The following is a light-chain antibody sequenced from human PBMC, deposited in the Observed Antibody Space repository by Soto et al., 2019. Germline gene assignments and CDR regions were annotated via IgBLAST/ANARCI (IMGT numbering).Light chain of an antibody. CDR3: QQYIRWPLT. CDR2: GAS. V-gene: IGKV3-15*01. J-gene: IGKJ4*01. CDR1: QSVSSN. Sequence: EIVMTQPPAPLSVSPGERATLSCRASQSVSSNLAWYQQKPGQAPSLLIYGASTRATGTPARFSGSGSGTEFTLTISSLQSEEFAVYYCQQYIRWPLTFGGGTKGEIK.